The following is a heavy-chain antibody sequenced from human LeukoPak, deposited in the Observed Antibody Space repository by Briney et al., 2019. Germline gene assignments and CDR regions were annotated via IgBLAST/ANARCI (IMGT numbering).Heavy chain of an antibody. J-gene: IGHJ4*02. CDR3: ARDRMGDCSGGSCYNGFDY. Sequence: GGSLRLSCAASGFTFSSYWMTWVRQAPGKGLEWVANIKQDGGEKYYVDSVKGRFTISRDNAKNSLYLQMNSLGAEDTAVYCCARDRMGDCSGGSCYNGFDYWGQGTLVTVSS. CDR1: GFTFSSYW. CDR2: IKQDGGEK. D-gene: IGHD2-15*01. V-gene: IGHV3-7*01.